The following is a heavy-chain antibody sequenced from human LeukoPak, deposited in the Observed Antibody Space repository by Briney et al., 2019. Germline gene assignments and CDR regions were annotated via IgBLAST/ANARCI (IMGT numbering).Heavy chain of an antibody. CDR2: IKEDGSET. J-gene: IGHJ4*02. Sequence: GGSLRLSCAASEFIFSNFWMSWVRQAPGKGLEWVANIKEDGSETYYVDSVKGRFTISRDNAKNSLYLQMNSLRAEDTAVYYCARDADLVPTLDYWGQGTLVTVSS. V-gene: IGHV3-7*01. CDR3: ARDADLVPTLDY. D-gene: IGHD2-2*01. CDR1: EFIFSNFW.